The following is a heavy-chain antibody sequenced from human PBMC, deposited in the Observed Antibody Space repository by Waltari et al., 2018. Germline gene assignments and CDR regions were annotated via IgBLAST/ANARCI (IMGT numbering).Heavy chain of an antibody. CDR3: ARGIRVRSGSGSYQGYFDY. Sequence: QVQLQESGPGLVKPSETLSLTCTVSGYSISSGYYWGWIRQPPGKGLEWIGSIYHSGSTYYNPSLKSRVTISVDTSKNQFSLKLSSVTAADTAVYYCARGIRVRSGSGSYQGYFDYWGQGTLVTVSS. D-gene: IGHD1-26*01. V-gene: IGHV4-38-2*02. J-gene: IGHJ4*02. CDR2: IYHSGST. CDR1: GYSISSGYY.